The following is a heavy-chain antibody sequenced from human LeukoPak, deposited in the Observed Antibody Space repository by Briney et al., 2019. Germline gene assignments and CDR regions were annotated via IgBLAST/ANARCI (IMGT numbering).Heavy chain of an antibody. CDR3: AKDQGIVGAFDAFDI. CDR2: IYSGGST. Sequence: GGSLRLSCAASGFTVSSNYMSWVRQAPGKGLEWVSVIYSGGSTYYADSVKGRFTISRDNSKNTLYLQMNSLRAEDTAVYYCAKDQGIVGAFDAFDIWGQGTMVTVSS. J-gene: IGHJ3*02. V-gene: IGHV3-53*01. CDR1: GFTVSSNY. D-gene: IGHD1-26*01.